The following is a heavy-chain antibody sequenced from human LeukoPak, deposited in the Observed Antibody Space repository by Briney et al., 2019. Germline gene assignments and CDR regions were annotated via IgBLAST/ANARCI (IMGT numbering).Heavy chain of an antibody. D-gene: IGHD3-22*01. CDR3: ARRAYYYDSSGYYNYYMDV. CDR2: IYPGDSDT. J-gene: IGHJ6*03. Sequence: GESLKISCKGSGYSFTSYWIGWVRQMPGKGLEWMGIIYPGDSDTRYSPSFQGQVTISADKSISTAYLQWSSLKASDTAMYYCARRAYYYDSSGYYNYYMDVWGKGTTVTVSS. CDR1: GYSFTSYW. V-gene: IGHV5-51*01.